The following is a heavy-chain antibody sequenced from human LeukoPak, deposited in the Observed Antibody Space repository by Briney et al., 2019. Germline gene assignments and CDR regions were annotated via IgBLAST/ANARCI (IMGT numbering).Heavy chain of an antibody. V-gene: IGHV3-11*01. D-gene: IGHD2-2*01. CDR3: AKGDGIVVVPAAIGPDY. CDR2: ISRRSTAK. CDR1: GFTFSDYY. J-gene: IGHJ4*02. Sequence: KAGGSLRLSCAASGFTFSDYYMGWIRQAPGKGLEWVSYISRRSTAKYYADSVKGRFTISRDNSKNTLYLPMNSLRAEDTAVYYCAKGDGIVVVPAAIGPDYWGQGTLVTVSS.